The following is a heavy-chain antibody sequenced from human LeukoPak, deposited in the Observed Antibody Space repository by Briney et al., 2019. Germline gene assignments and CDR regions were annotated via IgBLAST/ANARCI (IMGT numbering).Heavy chain of an antibody. V-gene: IGHV1-46*01. Sequence: GASVKVSCKASGYTFTSFYMHWVRQAPGQGLEWLGLINPTGGSASSAQKFQGRVTLTRDTSTSTVYMELSSLRSEDTAVYYCARDYHGSGSLTTFDYWGQGTLVTVSS. CDR3: ARDYHGSGSLTTFDY. J-gene: IGHJ4*02. D-gene: IGHD3-10*01. CDR1: GYTFTSFY. CDR2: INPTGGSA.